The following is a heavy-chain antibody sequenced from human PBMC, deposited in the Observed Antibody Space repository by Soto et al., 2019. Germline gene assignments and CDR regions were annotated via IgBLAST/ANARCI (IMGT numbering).Heavy chain of an antibody. CDR2: IIPIFGTA. D-gene: IGHD3-10*01. V-gene: IGHV1-69*13. J-gene: IGHJ6*02. CDR1: GGTFSSYA. CDR3: ARVRITMVRGLDYYYYGMDV. Sequence: SVKVSCKASGGTFSSYAISWVRQAPGQGLEWMGGIIPIFGTANYAQKFQGRVTITADESTSTAYTELSSLRSEDTAVYYCARVRITMVRGLDYYYYGMDVWGQGTTVTVSS.